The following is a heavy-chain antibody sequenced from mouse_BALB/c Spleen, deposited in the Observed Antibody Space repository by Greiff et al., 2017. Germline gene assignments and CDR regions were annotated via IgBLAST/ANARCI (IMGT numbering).Heavy chain of an antibody. CDR2: ISYDGSN. CDR3: ARDNGNLYYYAMDY. D-gene: IGHD2-1*01. Sequence: EVKLQESGPGLVKPSQSLSLTCSVTGYSITSGYYWNWIRQFPGNKLELMGYISYDGSNNYNPSLKNRLSITRDTSKNQFFLKLNSVTTEDTATYYCARDNGNLYYYAMDYWGQGTSVTVSS. CDR1: GYSITSGYY. J-gene: IGHJ4*01. V-gene: IGHV3-6*02.